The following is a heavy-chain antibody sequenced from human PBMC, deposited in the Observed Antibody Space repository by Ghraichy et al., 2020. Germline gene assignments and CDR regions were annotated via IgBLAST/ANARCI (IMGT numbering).Heavy chain of an antibody. CDR2: IYYSGRT. Sequence: SETLSLTCTVSDGSLNSNSYYWGWIRQPPGKGLEWIGTIYYSGRTYYNPSLKSRVTISVDTSKNQFSLKLTSVTAADTAVYYCARLGPRTTYYSYAMDVWGQGTTVPLSS. D-gene: IGHD1-1*01. V-gene: IGHV4-39*01. CDR3: ARLGPRTTYYSYAMDV. J-gene: IGHJ6*02. CDR1: DGSLNSNSYY.